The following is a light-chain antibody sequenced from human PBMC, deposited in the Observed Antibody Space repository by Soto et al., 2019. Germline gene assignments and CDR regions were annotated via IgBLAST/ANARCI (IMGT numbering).Light chain of an antibody. CDR2: DAS. V-gene: IGKV1-33*01. J-gene: IGKJ3*01. Sequence: DVQMTQSPSSLSASVGDRVTITCQASQDIRNYLNWYQQKPGKAPKLLIYDASNLETGGPSRFSGSGSGTDLTFTISSLQPEDIATYYCQEYDNLPSVGPGTKVDIK. CDR1: QDIRNY. CDR3: QEYDNLPS.